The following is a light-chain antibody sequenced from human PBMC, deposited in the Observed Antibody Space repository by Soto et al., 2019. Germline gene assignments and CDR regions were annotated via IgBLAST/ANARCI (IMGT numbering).Light chain of an antibody. CDR3: QQRSNWPLT. V-gene: IGKV3-11*01. CDR1: QSVNTY. CDR2: DAS. J-gene: IGKJ4*01. Sequence: EIVLTQSPATLSLSPGERATLSCRASQSVNTYLAWYQLKPGQAPRLLMYDASNRATGIPARFIGSGSGTDFTFTISRLEPEDFAVYYCQQRSNWPLTFGGGTKVEIK.